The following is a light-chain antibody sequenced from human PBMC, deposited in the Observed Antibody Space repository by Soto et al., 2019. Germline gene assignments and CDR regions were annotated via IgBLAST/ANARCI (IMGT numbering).Light chain of an antibody. V-gene: IGKV3-15*01. J-gene: IGKJ4*01. CDR3: QQFSSYPLT. Sequence: EIVMTQSPATLSVSPGERATLSCRASQSVSRDLAWYRQKPGQAPRLLVYGASTRATGVPDRFSGGGSGTDFTLTISRLEPEDFAVYYCQQFSSYPLTFGGGTKVDIK. CDR1: QSVSRD. CDR2: GAS.